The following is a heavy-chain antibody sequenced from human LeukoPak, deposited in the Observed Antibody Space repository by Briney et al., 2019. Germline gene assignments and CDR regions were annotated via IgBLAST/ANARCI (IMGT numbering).Heavy chain of an antibody. V-gene: IGHV4-61*02. J-gene: IGHJ4*02. CDR1: GGSISSGSYY. Sequence: PSETLSLTCTVSGGSISSGSYYWSWIRQPAGKGLEWIGRVYASGGTKYSPSLESRVTVSVDTSKNQFSLKLSSVTAADTAVYYCARRGGYTSRVDYWGQGTLVTVSS. CDR3: ARRGGYTSRVDY. D-gene: IGHD5-12*01. CDR2: VYASGGT.